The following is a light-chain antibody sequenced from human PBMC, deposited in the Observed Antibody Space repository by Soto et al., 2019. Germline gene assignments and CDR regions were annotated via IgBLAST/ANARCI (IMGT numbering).Light chain of an antibody. CDR2: EVT. Sequence: QSALTQPASVSGSPGQSITISCTGTSSDIGTYNYVSWYQQHPGKAPKLIIYEVTNRPSGVSAHFSGSKSGNTASLTISGLQAADEADYFCSSYTSTNSWVFGGGTKVTVL. V-gene: IGLV2-14*01. CDR3: SSYTSTNSWV. CDR1: SSDIGTYNY. J-gene: IGLJ3*02.